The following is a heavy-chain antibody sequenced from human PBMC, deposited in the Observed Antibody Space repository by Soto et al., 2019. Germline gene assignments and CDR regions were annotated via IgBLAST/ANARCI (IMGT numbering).Heavy chain of an antibody. D-gene: IGHD3-3*01. CDR3: AREVGGHLFLEWLQREYYFDY. CDR1: GYTFTSYG. CDR2: ISAYNGNT. V-gene: IGHV1-18*01. J-gene: IGHJ4*02. Sequence: ASVKVSCKASGYTFTSYGISWVRQAPGQGLEWMGWISAYNGNTNYAQKLQGRVTMTTDTSTSTAYMELRSLRSDDTAVYYCAREVGGHLFLEWLQREYYFDYWGQGTLVTVSS.